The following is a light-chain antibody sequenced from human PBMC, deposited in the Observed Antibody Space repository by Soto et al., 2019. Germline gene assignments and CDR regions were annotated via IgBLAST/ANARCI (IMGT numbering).Light chain of an antibody. CDR2: AAS. V-gene: IGKV1-8*01. CDR3: QQYYSYPQV. J-gene: IGKJ1*01. CDR1: QGISSY. Sequence: AIRMTQSPSSLSASTGDRVTITCRASQGISSYLAWYQQKPGKAPKLLIYAASTLQRGVPSRFSGSGSGTDVTLTISCLQSEDFATYDCQQYYSYPQVFGQGTKVDIK.